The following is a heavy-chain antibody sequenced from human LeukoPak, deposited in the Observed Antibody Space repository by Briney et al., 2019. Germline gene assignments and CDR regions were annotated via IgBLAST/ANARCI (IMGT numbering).Heavy chain of an antibody. V-gene: IGHV3-64*01. CDR2: ISSNGGRT. D-gene: IGHD3-10*01. Sequence: GGSLRLSCAASGFTFNSYSMYWVRQAPGKGLEYVSAISSNGGRTDYANSMKGRFTISRDNSKNTLYLQMGSLRAEDMAVYYCARGRRITMTRGVIGLKYYMDVWGKGTTVTISS. J-gene: IGHJ6*03. CDR3: ARGRRITMTRGVIGLKYYMDV. CDR1: GFTFNSYS.